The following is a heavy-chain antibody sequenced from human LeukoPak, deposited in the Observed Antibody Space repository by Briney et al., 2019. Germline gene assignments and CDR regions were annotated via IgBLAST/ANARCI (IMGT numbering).Heavy chain of an antibody. V-gene: IGHV1-18*01. D-gene: IGHD1-26*01. CDR2: ISVCNGNT. Sequence: ASVKVSCKASGYTFTSYGISWVRQAPGQGLEWMGWISVCNGNTKYAQKFQGRVTMTTDTSTSTAYMELRSLKSDDTAVYYCARGVGANSRPDYWGQGTLVTVSS. J-gene: IGHJ4*02. CDR1: GYTFTSYG. CDR3: ARGVGANSRPDY.